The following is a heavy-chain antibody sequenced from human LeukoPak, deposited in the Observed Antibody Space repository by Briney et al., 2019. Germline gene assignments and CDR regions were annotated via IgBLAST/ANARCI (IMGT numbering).Heavy chain of an antibody. V-gene: IGHV3-30-3*01. CDR2: ISYDGSNK. Sequence: GGSLRLSCAASGFTFSSYAMHWVRQAPGKGLEWVAVISYDGSNKYYADSVKGRFTISRDNSKNTLYLQMNSLRAEDTAVYYCASDQPQLSMDVWGQGTTVTVSS. CDR1: GFTFSSYA. CDR3: ASDQPQLSMDV. J-gene: IGHJ6*02.